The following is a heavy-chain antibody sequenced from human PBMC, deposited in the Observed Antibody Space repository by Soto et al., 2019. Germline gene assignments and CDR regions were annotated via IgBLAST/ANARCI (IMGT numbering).Heavy chain of an antibody. Sequence: PGGSLRLSCAASGFTFSSYSMRWVRQARGKGLELVSAISGSAGSPYYADSVKGGLTISRDNSKNTIYLQMNSLRSEYAAVYYCAKGHLAAAGTGIDYWGQGTLVTVSS. D-gene: IGHD6-13*01. CDR3: AKGHLAAAGTGIDY. CDR1: GFTFSSYS. V-gene: IGHV3-23*01. CDR2: ISGSAGSP. J-gene: IGHJ4*02.